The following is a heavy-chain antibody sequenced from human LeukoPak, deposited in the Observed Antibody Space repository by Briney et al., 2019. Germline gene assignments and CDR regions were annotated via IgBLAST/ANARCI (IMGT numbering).Heavy chain of an antibody. J-gene: IGHJ3*02. CDR2: IYPGDSDT. D-gene: IGHD4-23*01. CDR3: ARRRWADAFDT. Sequence: NHGESLKISCKGSGYSFSNYWIAWARQMPGKGLEWMGIIYPGDSDTTYSPSFQGQVTISADKSISTAYLQWSSLKASDTAMYYCARRRWADAFDTWGQGTMVTVSS. V-gene: IGHV5-51*01. CDR1: GYSFSNYW.